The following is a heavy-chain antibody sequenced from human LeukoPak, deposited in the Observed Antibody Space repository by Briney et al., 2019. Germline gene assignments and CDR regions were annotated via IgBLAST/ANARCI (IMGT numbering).Heavy chain of an antibody. Sequence: PGGSLRLSCAASGFTFRDYAMHWVRQAPGKGLEWVALISYEGSNKYYADPVKGRFTISRDNSKNTLYLEVNSLRAEDTAVYYCAKVSADNRHAFGFFFDSWGQGTLVTVSS. J-gene: IGHJ4*02. D-gene: IGHD3-3*01. V-gene: IGHV3-30-3*01. CDR2: ISYEGSNK. CDR1: GFTFRDYA. CDR3: AKVSADNRHAFGFFFDS.